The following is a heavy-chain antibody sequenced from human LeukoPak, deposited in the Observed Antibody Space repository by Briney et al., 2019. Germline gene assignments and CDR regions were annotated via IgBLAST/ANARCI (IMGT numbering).Heavy chain of an antibody. CDR3: ARHQSTYPFDS. Sequence: SQTLSLTCTVSGGSISSGDYYWGWIRQPPGKGLEWIGSIYYSGSTYYNLSLKSRVTISVDTSKNQFSLKLSSVTAADTAVFYCARHQSTYPFDSWGQGTLVTVSS. CDR1: GGSISSGDYY. J-gene: IGHJ4*02. D-gene: IGHD2-2*01. CDR2: IYYSGST. V-gene: IGHV4-39*01.